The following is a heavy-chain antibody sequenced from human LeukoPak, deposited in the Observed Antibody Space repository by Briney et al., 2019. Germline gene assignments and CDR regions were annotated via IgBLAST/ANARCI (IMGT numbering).Heavy chain of an antibody. CDR2: IIPIFGTA. CDR1: GGTFSSYA. V-gene: IGHV1-69*05. CDR3: ARGPELLRALDI. J-gene: IGHJ3*02. D-gene: IGHD1-7*01. Sequence: SVKVSCKASGGTFSSYAISWVRQAPGQGLEWMGRIIPIFGTANYAQKFQGRVTITTDESTSTAYMELSSLRSEDTAVYYCARGPELLRALDIWGQGTMVTVSS.